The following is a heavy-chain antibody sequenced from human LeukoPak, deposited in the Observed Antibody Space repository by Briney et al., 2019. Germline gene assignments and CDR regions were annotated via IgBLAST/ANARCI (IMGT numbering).Heavy chain of an antibody. CDR2: MKEDGGEI. D-gene: IGHD4-23*01. CDR1: GFPFSNYW. Sequence: GGSLRLSCAGSGFPFSNYWMAWVRQAPGKGLEWVANMKEDGGEINYVDSVKGRFTISRDNAKNSLDIQMNSLRFDDTAVYYCVRDRGYSTFDYWGQGTLVIVSS. J-gene: IGHJ4*02. V-gene: IGHV3-7*01. CDR3: VRDRGYSTFDY.